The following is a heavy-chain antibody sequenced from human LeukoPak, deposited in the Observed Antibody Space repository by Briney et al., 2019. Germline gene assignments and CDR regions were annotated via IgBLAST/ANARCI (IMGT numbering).Heavy chain of an antibody. CDR1: GFTFSNAW. CDR2: IKSKTDGGTT. D-gene: IGHD3-10*01. Sequence: GGSLSLSCAASGFTFSNAWMSWVRQAPGKGLEWVGRIKSKTDGGTTDYAAPVKGRFTISRDDSKNTLYLQMNSLKTEDTAVYYCTTAVPVLLWFGELYTPPGDYWGQGTLVTVSS. V-gene: IGHV3-15*01. CDR3: TTAVPVLLWFGELYTPPGDY. J-gene: IGHJ4*02.